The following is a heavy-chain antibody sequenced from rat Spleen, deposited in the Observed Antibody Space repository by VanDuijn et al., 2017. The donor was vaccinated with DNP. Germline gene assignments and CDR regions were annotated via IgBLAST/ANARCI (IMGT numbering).Heavy chain of an antibody. CDR2: IWNTGGT. J-gene: IGHJ3*01. D-gene: IGHD1-12*02. CDR1: GLSLISYH. V-gene: IGHV2-41*01. Sequence: QVQLKESGPGLVQPSQTLSLTCTVSGLSLISYHVHWVRQPPGKGLEWMGIIWNTGGTRYNSALKSRLTIIKDTSKSQVFLKMNSLQTEDTATYYCARLVGFGPAYWGQGTLVTVSS. CDR3: ARLVGFGPAY.